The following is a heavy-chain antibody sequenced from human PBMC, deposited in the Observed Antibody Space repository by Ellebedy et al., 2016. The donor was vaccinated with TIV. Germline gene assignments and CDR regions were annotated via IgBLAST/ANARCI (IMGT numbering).Heavy chain of an antibody. Sequence: GESLKISXEASGFTFSNSWMGWVRQAPGKGLEWVANIKKDGSEKYYVDSVKGRFTISRDNAKNSLYLQMNSLRAEDTAIYYCAKKGGGPVASVGYLDFWGRGTLVTVSS. V-gene: IGHV3-7*05. D-gene: IGHD6-19*01. CDR2: IKKDGSEK. J-gene: IGHJ2*01. CDR3: AKKGGGPVASVGYLDF. CDR1: GFTFSNSW.